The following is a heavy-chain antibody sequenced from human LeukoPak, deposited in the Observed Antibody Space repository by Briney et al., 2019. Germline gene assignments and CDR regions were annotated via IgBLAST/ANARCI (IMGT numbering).Heavy chain of an antibody. CDR2: INSDGSIT. V-gene: IGHV3-74*01. CDR1: GFTFSNSW. CDR3: ARGGNYYFDY. D-gene: IGHD1-7*01. J-gene: IGHJ4*02. Sequence: GGSLRLSCAASGFTFSNSWMHWVRQAPGKGLVWVSRINSDGSITNYADSVKGRFTISRDSAKNTLYLQLNSLRAEDTAVYYCARGGNYYFDYWGQGTLVTVSS.